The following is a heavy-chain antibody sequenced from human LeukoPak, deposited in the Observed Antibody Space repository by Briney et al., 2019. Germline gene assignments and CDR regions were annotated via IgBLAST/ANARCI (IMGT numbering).Heavy chain of an antibody. CDR2: IYYSGST. D-gene: IGHD5-12*01. Sequence: PSETLSPTCTVSGGSISSSSYHWGWIRQPPGKGLEWIGSIYYSGSTYYNPSLKSRVTISVDTSKNQFSLKLSSVTAADTAVYYCARDGYSGNDGLWGQGTLVTVSS. J-gene: IGHJ4*02. CDR3: ARDGYSGNDGL. CDR1: GGSISSSSYH. V-gene: IGHV4-39*07.